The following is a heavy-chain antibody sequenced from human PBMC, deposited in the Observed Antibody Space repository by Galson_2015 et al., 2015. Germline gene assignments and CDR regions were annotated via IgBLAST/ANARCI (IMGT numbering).Heavy chain of an antibody. CDR3: ARGYCSGGSCSSYYYYMDV. J-gene: IGHJ6*03. V-gene: IGHV1-2*06. CDR1: GYTFTGYY. D-gene: IGHD2-15*01. Sequence: SVKVSCKASGYTFTGYYMHWVRQAPGQGLEWMGRINPNSGGTNYAQKFQGRVTMTRDTSISTAYMELSRLRSDDTAVYYCARGYCSGGSCSSYYYYMDVWGKGTTVTVSS. CDR2: INPNSGGT.